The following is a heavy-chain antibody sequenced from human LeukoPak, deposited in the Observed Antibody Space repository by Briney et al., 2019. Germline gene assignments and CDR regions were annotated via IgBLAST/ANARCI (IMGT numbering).Heavy chain of an antibody. V-gene: IGHV4-39*07. Sequence: SETLSLTCTVPGGSISSSSYYWGWIRQPPGKGLEWIGSIYYSGSTYYNPSLKSRVTISVDTSKNQFSLKLSSVTAADTAVYYCARDLPELGISGGGAFDIWGQGTMVTVSS. D-gene: IGHD7-27*01. J-gene: IGHJ3*02. CDR1: GGSISSSSYY. CDR2: IYYSGST. CDR3: ARDLPELGISGGGAFDI.